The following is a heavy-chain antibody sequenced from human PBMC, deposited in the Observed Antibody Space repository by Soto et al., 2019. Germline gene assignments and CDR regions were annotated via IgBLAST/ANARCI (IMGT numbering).Heavy chain of an antibody. Sequence: QVQLQESGPGLVKPSEHLSLPCSVPGGSLSTYFWSWIRHPPGTRLEYIGSVYLTNTFINPSLKSRVTMSVDTSKSQLSLEISSVSAADTAVYYCAGDRKPSVWLGIHSWSQGVLVAVSS. D-gene: IGHD6-19*01. V-gene: IGHV4-59*03. J-gene: IGHJ4*02. CDR3: AGDRKPSVWLGIHS. CDR1: GGSLSTYF. CDR2: VYLTNT.